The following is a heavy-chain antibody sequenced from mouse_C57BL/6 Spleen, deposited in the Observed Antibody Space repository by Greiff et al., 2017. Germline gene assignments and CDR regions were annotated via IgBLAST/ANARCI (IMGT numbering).Heavy chain of an antibody. CDR3: ARNYGSTLYYFDY. D-gene: IGHD1-1*01. V-gene: IGHV1-50*01. Sequence: QVQLQQPGAELVKPGASVKLSCKASGYTFTSYWMQWVKQRPGQGLEWIGEIDPSDSYTNYNQKFKGKATLTVDTYSSTAYMQLSSLTSEDSAVYYWARNYGSTLYYFDYWGQGTTLTVSS. CDR2: IDPSDSYT. CDR1: GYTFTSYW. J-gene: IGHJ2*01.